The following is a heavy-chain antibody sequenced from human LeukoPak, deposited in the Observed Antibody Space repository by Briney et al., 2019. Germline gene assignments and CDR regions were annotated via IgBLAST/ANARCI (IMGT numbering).Heavy chain of an antibody. J-gene: IGHJ4*02. CDR2: IKQDGSEK. Sequence: GGSLRLSCAASGFTFSSYWMSWVRQAPGKGLEWVANIKQDGSEKYYVDSVKGRFTISRDNAKNPLYLQMNSLRAEDTAVYYCAREVVTADFDYWGQGTLVTVSS. D-gene: IGHD2-21*02. CDR1: GFTFSSYW. V-gene: IGHV3-7*03. CDR3: AREVVTADFDY.